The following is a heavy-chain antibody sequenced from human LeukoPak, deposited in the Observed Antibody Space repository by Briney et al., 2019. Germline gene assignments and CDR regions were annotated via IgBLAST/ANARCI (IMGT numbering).Heavy chain of an antibody. CDR3: AKGHYDSSDYNYFTY. Sequence: GGSLRLSCAASGFTFSSYAMSWVRQAPGKGLERVSVISNSGGSTHYADSVKGRLTISRDNSKNTLYLQMNSLRAEDTAVYYCAKGHYDSSDYNYFTYWGQGTLVSVSS. D-gene: IGHD3-22*01. CDR1: GFTFSSYA. J-gene: IGHJ4*02. V-gene: IGHV3-23*01. CDR2: ISNSGGST.